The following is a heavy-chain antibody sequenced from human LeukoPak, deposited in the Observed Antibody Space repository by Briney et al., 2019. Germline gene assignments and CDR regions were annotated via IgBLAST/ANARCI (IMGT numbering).Heavy chain of an antibody. D-gene: IGHD3-3*01. Sequence: WETLSLTCAVYGGSFSGYYWSWIRQPPGKGLEWIGETNHRGSTNYNPSLKSRVTISVDTSKNQFSLKLSSVTAADTAVYYCARAETYYDFWSGYYTWNWFDPWGQGTLVTVPS. CDR1: GGSFSGYY. J-gene: IGHJ5*02. CDR2: TNHRGST. V-gene: IGHV4-34*01. CDR3: ARAETYYDFWSGYYTWNWFDP.